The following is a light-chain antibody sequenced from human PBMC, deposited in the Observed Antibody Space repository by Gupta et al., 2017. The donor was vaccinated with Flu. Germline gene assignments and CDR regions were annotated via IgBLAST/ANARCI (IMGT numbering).Light chain of an antibody. V-gene: IGKV4-1*01. CDR3: QQYYSTPYT. Sequence: SLGERATINCKSSQSVLFSSNNKNYLAWYQQKPGQPPKLLIYWASTRESGVPDRFSGSGSGTDFTLTISSLQAEDVAVYSCQQYYSTPYTFGQGTKLEIK. J-gene: IGKJ2*01. CDR1: QSVLFSSNNKNY. CDR2: WAS.